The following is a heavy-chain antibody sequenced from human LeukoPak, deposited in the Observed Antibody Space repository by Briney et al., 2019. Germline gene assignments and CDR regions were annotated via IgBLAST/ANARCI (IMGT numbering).Heavy chain of an antibody. CDR2: IGSSGGST. CDR3: VKDIQLST. D-gene: IGHD5-24*01. CDR1: GFNFITAA. V-gene: IGHV3-23*01. J-gene: IGHJ3*01. Sequence: PGGSLSLSCAASGFNFITAAMTWVRQAPGKGLEWVSLIGSSGGSTYYADSVKGRFTISRDNFNHTLSLQMNSLRVEDTAIYYCVKDIQLSTWGLGTMVTVSS.